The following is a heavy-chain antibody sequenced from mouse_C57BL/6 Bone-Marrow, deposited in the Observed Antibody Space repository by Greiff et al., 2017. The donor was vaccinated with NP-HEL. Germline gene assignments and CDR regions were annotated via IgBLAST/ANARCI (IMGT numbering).Heavy chain of an antibody. V-gene: IGHV1-19*01. CDR1: GYTFTDYY. CDR3: ARCFYAMDY. Sequence: EVQLQQSGPVLVKPGASVKMSCKASGYTFTDYYMNWVKQCHGKSLEWIGVINPYNGGTSYNQKFKGKATLTVDKSSSTAYMELDSLTSEDSAVYYCARCFYAMDYWGQGTSVTVSS. CDR2: INPYNGGT. J-gene: IGHJ4*01.